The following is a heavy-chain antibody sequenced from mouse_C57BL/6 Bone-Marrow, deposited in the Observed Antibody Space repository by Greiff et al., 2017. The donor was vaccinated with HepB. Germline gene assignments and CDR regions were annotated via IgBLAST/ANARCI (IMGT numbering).Heavy chain of an antibody. D-gene: IGHD1-1*01. V-gene: IGHV10-3*01. CDR3: VRGATVVASPWFAY. J-gene: IGHJ3*01. CDR1: GFTFNTYA. Sequence: EVQLVESGGGLVQPKGTLKLSCAASGFTFNTYAMHWVRQAPGKGLEWVARIRSKSSNYATYYADSVKDRFTISRDDSQSMLYLQMNNLKTEDTAMYYCVRGATVVASPWFAYWGQGTLVTVSA. CDR2: IRSKSSNYAT.